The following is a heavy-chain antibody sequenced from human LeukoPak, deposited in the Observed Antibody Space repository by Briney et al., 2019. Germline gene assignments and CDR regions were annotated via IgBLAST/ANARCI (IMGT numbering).Heavy chain of an antibody. CDR3: ARVQDDILTGYYQDY. CDR2: ISYDGSNK. D-gene: IGHD3-9*01. CDR1: GFTFSSYT. J-gene: IGHJ4*02. V-gene: IGHV3-30-3*01. Sequence: PGGSLRLSCAASGFTFSSYTMNWVRQAPGKGLEWVAVISYDGSNKYYADSVKGRFTISRDNSRNTLSLQMNSLRAEDTAVYYCARVQDDILTGYYQDYWGQGTLVTVSS.